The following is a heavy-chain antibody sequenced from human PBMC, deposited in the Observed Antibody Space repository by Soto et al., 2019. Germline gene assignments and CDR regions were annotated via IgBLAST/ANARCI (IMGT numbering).Heavy chain of an antibody. Sequence: EVQLVESGGGSAQPGGSLRLSCAASGFTFSSRWMHWVRQDPGKGLQWVSRIRHDGADSNYADFVGGRFTISRDNTKNXXHXXMNXLRAEDTAVYFCAADLVAGSGSLGHWGQGTLVTVSS. CDR3: AADLVAGSGSLGH. CDR2: IRHDGADS. CDR1: GFTFSSRW. V-gene: IGHV3-74*01. J-gene: IGHJ4*02. D-gene: IGHD3-10*01.